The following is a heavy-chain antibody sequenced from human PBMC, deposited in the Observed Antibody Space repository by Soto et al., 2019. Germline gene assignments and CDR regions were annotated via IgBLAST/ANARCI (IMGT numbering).Heavy chain of an antibody. D-gene: IGHD3-16*01. J-gene: IGHJ4*02. CDR2: IKEDGSGK. CDR1: GFTFSSYW. Sequence: EVQLVESGGGLVQPGGSLRLSCTASGFTFSSYWMSWVRQAPGKGLGWVANIKEDGSGKYYVDSVKVRFSISRDNARNSLYLQMNSLRVEDTAVSYCVRVGRLGGYWGQGALVTVSS. CDR3: VRVGRLGGY. V-gene: IGHV3-7*03.